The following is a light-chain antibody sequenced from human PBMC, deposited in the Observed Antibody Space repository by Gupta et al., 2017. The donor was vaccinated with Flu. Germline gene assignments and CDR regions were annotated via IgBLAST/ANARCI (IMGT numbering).Light chain of an antibody. CDR1: QSLSNSY. CDR2: GRS. CDR3: QQYCNIPIT. Sequence: GTLSWSPGERSTLSCRASQSLSNSYLSWYQQKPGQAPRLLIYGRSNRATGIPDRFSGSGSGTDLTLTISRLEPEDFAVYYCQQYCNIPITFGGGTKVEI. V-gene: IGKV3-20*01. J-gene: IGKJ4*02.